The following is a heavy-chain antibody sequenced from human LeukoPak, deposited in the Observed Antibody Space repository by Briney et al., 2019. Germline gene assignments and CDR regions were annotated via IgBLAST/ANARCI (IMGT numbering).Heavy chain of an antibody. CDR2: INPNSGGT. D-gene: IGHD1-7*01. Sequence: ASVKVSCKASGYTFTGYYMHWVRQAPGQGLEWMGWINPNSGGTNYAQKFQGRVTMTRDTSISTAYMELSRLRSDDTAVYYCARDGGGNYPHWYFDLWGRGTLVTVSS. V-gene: IGHV1-2*02. CDR1: GYTFTGYY. CDR3: ARDGGGNYPHWYFDL. J-gene: IGHJ2*01.